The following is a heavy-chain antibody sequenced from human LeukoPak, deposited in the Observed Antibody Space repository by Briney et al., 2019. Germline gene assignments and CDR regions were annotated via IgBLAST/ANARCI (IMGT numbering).Heavy chain of an antibody. D-gene: IGHD1-26*01. J-gene: IGHJ4*02. CDR3: ARGTVGATYFDY. CDR1: GGTFSSYA. V-gene: IGHV1-69*05. CDR2: IIPIFGTA. Sequence: SVKVSCKASGGTFSSYAISWVRQAPGQGLEGMGGIIPIFGTANYAQKFQGRVTITTDESTSTAYMELSSLRSEDTAVYYCARGTVGATYFDYWGQGTLVTVSS.